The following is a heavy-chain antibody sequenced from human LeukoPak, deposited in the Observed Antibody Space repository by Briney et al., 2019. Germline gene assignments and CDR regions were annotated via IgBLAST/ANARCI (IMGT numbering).Heavy chain of an antibody. V-gene: IGHV1-69*04. J-gene: IGHJ4*02. CDR2: IIPIFGIA. D-gene: IGHD2-15*01. Sequence: ASVKVSCKASGGTFSSYAISWVRQAPGQGLEWMGRIIPIFGIANYAQKFQGRVTITADKSTSTAYMELSSLRSEDTAVYYCARLNDGGGGYYLDYWGQGTLVTVSS. CDR3: ARLNDGGGGYYLDY. CDR1: GGTFSSYA.